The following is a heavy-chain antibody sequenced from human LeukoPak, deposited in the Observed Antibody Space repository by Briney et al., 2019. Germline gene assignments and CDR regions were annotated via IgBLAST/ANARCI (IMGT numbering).Heavy chain of an antibody. CDR2: ISSSSSYI. J-gene: IGHJ4*02. Sequence: GGSLRLSSAPSRFTFTSYSMNWVPQAPGKGLEWVSSISSSSSYIYYADSVKGRFTISRDNAKNSLCPQINSLRAEDTAVYYCARGGGAADYWGQGTLVTVSS. D-gene: IGHD3-16*01. CDR3: ARGGGAADY. V-gene: IGHV3-21*01. CDR1: RFTFTSYS.